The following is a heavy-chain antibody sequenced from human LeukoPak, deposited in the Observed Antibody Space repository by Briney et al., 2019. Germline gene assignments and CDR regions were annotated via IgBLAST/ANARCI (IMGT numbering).Heavy chain of an antibody. J-gene: IGHJ6*02. D-gene: IGHD6-19*01. CDR2: ISAYNSNT. Sequence: ASVKVSCKASGYTFTSYGISWVRQAPGQGLEWMGWISAYNSNTNYAQKLQGRVTMTTDTSTSTAYMELRSLRSDDTAVYYCARDKGGDYGWNYYYYGMDVWGQGTTVTVSS. V-gene: IGHV1-18*01. CDR3: ARDKGGDYGWNYYYYGMDV. CDR1: GYTFTSYG.